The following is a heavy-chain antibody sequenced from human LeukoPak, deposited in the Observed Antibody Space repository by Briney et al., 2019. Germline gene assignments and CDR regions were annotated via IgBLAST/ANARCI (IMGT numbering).Heavy chain of an antibody. Sequence: TGGSLRLSCAASGFTFSFYAMSWVRQAPGKGLEWVSAISGSGGATYYADSVKGRFTISRDNSKSTLYLQMNSLRAEDTAVYYCAKLNWGSGVDFDYWGQGTLVTVSS. CDR1: GFTFSFYA. D-gene: IGHD7-27*01. J-gene: IGHJ4*02. V-gene: IGHV3-23*01. CDR2: ISGSGGAT. CDR3: AKLNWGSGVDFDY.